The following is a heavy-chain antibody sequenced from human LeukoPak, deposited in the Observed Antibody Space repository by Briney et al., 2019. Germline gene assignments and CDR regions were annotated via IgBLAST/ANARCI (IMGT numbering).Heavy chain of an antibody. D-gene: IGHD5-24*01. V-gene: IGHV1-69*05. J-gene: IGHJ4*02. Sequence: SVKVSCKASGGTFSSYAISWVRQAPGQGLEWMGRIIPIFGTANYAQKFQGRVTITTDESTSTAYMELSSLRSEDTAVYYCASGWLQSGFRFDYWGQGTLITVSS. CDR1: GGTFSSYA. CDR3: ASGWLQSGFRFDY. CDR2: IIPIFGTA.